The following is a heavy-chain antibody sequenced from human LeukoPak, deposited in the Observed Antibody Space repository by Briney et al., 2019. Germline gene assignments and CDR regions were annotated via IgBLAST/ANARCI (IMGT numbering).Heavy chain of an antibody. CDR3: ARPWGAARHGDAFDI. D-gene: IGHD6-6*01. Sequence: ASVKVSCKASGYTFTSYGISWVRQAPGQGLEWMGWISAYNGNTNYAQKLQGRVTMTTDTSTSTAYMELRSLRSDDTAVHYCARPWGAARHGDAFDIWGQGTMVTVSS. J-gene: IGHJ3*02. CDR2: ISAYNGNT. CDR1: GYTFTSYG. V-gene: IGHV1-18*01.